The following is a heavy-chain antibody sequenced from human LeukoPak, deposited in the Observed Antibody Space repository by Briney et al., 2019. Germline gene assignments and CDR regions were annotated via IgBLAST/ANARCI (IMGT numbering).Heavy chain of an antibody. CDR2: INPSGGST. Sequence: ASVKVSCKASGYTFTSYYMHWVRQAPGQGLEWMGIINPSGGSTSYAQKFQGRVTMTRDMSTSTVYMELSSLRSEDTAVYYCARDSGTGYCYYYMDVWGKGTTVTVSS. V-gene: IGHV1-46*01. D-gene: IGHD1-14*01. CDR3: ARDSGTGYCYYYMDV. CDR1: GYTFTSYY. J-gene: IGHJ6*03.